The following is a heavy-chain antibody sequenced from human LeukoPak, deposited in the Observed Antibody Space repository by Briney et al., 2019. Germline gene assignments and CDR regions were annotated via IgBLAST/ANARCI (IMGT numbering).Heavy chain of an antibody. D-gene: IGHD1-14*01. V-gene: IGHV1-2*02. CDR3: ARGFLSNPGIDS. J-gene: IGHJ4*02. Sequence: ASVKVSFKASGYTFTVYYVHWVRQAPGQGLEWMGWINPNSGGTNYAQKFQGRVTMTRDTPINTAYMELSRLRSDDTALYYCARGFLSNPGIDSWGQGTLVTVSS. CDR2: INPNSGGT. CDR1: GYTFTVYY.